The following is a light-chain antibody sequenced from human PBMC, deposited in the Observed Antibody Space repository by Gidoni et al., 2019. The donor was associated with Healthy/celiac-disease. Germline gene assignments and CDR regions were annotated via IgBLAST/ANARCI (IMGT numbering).Light chain of an antibody. CDR2: EVC. V-gene: IGLV2-8*01. CDR1: SSDVCGYNY. J-gene: IGLJ3*02. Sequence: QSALTQPPSASGSPVQSVTLSCTGPSSDVCGYNYVSWYQQHPGKAPKLMIYEVCERPSGVPDRFSGSKSGNTASLTVSGLQAEDEADYYCSSYAGSLFGGGTTLTVL. CDR3: SSYAGSL.